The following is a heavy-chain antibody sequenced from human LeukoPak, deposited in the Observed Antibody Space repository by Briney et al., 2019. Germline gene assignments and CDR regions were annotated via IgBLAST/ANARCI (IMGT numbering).Heavy chain of an antibody. Sequence: SETLSLTCSVSGVSIRSYSWSWIRQPSGKGLEWIGRIQTSGSTNYNPSLRSRVTMSVGTSKNQFSLKLSSVTAADTAVYYCAREEEGDYSDYFDYWGQGTLVTVSS. CDR1: GVSIRSYS. D-gene: IGHD2-15*01. V-gene: IGHV4-4*07. J-gene: IGHJ4*02. CDR2: IQTSGST. CDR3: AREEEGDYSDYFDY.